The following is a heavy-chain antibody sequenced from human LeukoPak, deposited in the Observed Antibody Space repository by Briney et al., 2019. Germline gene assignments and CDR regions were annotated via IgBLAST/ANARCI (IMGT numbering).Heavy chain of an antibody. V-gene: IGHV3-74*01. CDR1: GFTFSSYW. J-gene: IGHJ4*02. CDR2: IKSDGSNT. D-gene: IGHD3-3*01. Sequence: SGGSLRLSCAASGFTFSSYWMHWVRQAPGKGLVWVSRIKSDGSNTNYADSVKGRFTISRDNAKNSLYLQMNSLRAEDTAVYYCARDLRQRFLEWLPAYFDYWGQGTLVTVSS. CDR3: ARDLRQRFLEWLPAYFDY.